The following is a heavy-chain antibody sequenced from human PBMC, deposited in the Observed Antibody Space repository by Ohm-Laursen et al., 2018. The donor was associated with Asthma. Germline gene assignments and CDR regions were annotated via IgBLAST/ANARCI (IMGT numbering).Heavy chain of an antibody. CDR1: GFDFTYYD. CDR2: ISASGGNM. CDR3: AKVVLMDV. D-gene: IGHD3-16*02. Sequence: SLRLSCTASGFDFTYYDMSWVRQAPGKGLEWVSGISASGGNMYYADSVKGRFTISRDNSKNTLYLQMNSLRAEDTAVYYCAKVVLMDVWGQGTTVTVSS. J-gene: IGHJ6*02. V-gene: IGHV3-23*01.